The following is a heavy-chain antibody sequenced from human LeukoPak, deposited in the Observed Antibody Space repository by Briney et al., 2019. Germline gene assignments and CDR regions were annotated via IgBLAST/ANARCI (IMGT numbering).Heavy chain of an antibody. CDR1: GFTFSDYS. D-gene: IGHD6-13*01. CDR3: AGHHQAYSRTY. V-gene: IGHV3-74*01. Sequence: GGSLRLSCAASGFTFSDYSMNWVRQAPGKGLEWVSRIHYDGSFISYADSVKGRFTISRDNAKNTLYLQMNSLRVDDTAVYYCAGHHQAYSRTYWGQGTLVTVSS. J-gene: IGHJ4*02. CDR2: IHYDGSFI.